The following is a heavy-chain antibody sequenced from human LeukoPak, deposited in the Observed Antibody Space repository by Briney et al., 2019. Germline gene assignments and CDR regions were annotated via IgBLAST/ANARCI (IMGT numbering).Heavy chain of an antibody. CDR1: GDSIISYKYY. CDR3: ARQGAVVRGYYYFSGMDV. V-gene: IGHV4-39*01. J-gene: IGHJ6*02. D-gene: IGHD3-22*01. CDR2: IYHRGST. Sequence: SETLSLTCTVSGDSIISYKYYWGWIRQPPGKELEWLGSIYHRGSTYYNPSLQSRLTISVDTSKNLFSLRLTSVTAADTAVYYCARQGAVVRGYYYFSGMDVWGQGTTVAVSS.